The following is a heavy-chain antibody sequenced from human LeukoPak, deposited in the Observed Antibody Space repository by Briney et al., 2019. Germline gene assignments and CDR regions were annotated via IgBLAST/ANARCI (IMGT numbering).Heavy chain of an antibody. CDR2: IYYSGST. CDR1: GGSISSSSYY. CDR3: ARGSAVAGMDFDY. Sequence: SETLSLTCTVSGGSISSSSYYWGWIRQPPGKGLEWIGSIYYSGSTYYNPSLKSRVTISVDTSKNQFSLKLSSVTAADTAVYYCARGSAVAGMDFDYWGQGTLVTVSS. J-gene: IGHJ4*02. V-gene: IGHV4-39*07. D-gene: IGHD6-19*01.